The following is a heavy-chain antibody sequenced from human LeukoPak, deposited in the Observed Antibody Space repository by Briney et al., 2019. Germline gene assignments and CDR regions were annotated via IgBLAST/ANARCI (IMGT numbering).Heavy chain of an antibody. CDR1: GYTFTSYG. Sequence: GASVKVSCKASGYTFTSYGISWVRQAPGQGLEWMGWISAYNGNTNYAQKLQGRVTMTTDTSTSTAYMELRSLRSDDTAMYYCARVPYYYDSSGYDYWGQGTLVTVSS. J-gene: IGHJ4*02. V-gene: IGHV1-18*01. D-gene: IGHD3-22*01. CDR2: ISAYNGNT. CDR3: ARVPYYYDSSGYDY.